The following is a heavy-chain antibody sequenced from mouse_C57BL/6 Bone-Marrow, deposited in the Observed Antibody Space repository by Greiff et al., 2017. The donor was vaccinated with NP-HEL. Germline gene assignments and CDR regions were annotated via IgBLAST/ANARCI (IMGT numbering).Heavy chain of an antibody. J-gene: IGHJ3*01. CDR3: TRSDDGYYRYWFAY. CDR2: IDPETGGT. V-gene: IGHV1-15*01. Sequence: QVQLQQSGAELVRPGASVTLSCKASGYTFTDYEMHWVKQTPVHGLEWIGAIDPETGGTASNQKFKGKAILTADKSSSTAYMELRSLTSEDSAVYYCTRSDDGYYRYWFAYWGQGTLVTVSA. D-gene: IGHD2-3*01. CDR1: GYTFTDYE.